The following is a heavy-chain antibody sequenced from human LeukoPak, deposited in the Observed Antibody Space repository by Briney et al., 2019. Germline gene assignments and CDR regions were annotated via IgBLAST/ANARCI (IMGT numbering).Heavy chain of an antibody. CDR2: ISFDGSNK. D-gene: IGHD4-11*01. V-gene: IGHV3-30-3*01. CDR3: ARAPDYRNFYYFDY. J-gene: IGHJ4*02. CDR1: GFTFSSYA. Sequence: GGSLRLSCAASGFTFSSYAMHWVRQAPGKGLEWVAIISFDGSNKYYADSVKGRFTISRDNSKNTLYLQMNSLRAEDTAVYYCARAPDYRNFYYFDYWGQGTLVTVSS.